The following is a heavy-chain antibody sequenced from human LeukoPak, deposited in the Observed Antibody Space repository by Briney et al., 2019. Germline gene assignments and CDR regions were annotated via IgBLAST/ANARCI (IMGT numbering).Heavy chain of an antibody. CDR2: INHIGVT. J-gene: IGHJ4*02. V-gene: IGHV4-34*01. Sequence: PSETLSLTCAVYGESFSGYYWTWIRQPPGKGLEWIGEINHIGVTNYNPSLKSRVTISIDTSKNQFSLKLSSVAAADTAVYYCARADSMIRRVLDYWGQGTLVTASS. CDR1: GESFSGYY. D-gene: IGHD3-10*01. CDR3: ARADSMIRRVLDY.